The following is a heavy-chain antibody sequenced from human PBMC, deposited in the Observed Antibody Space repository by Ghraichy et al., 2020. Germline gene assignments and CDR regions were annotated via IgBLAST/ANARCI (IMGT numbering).Heavy chain of an antibody. D-gene: IGHD3-3*01. Sequence: ASVKVSCKASGYTFTSYYMHWVRQAPGQGLEWMGIINPSGGSTSYAQKFQGRVTMTRDTSTSTVYMELSSLRSEDTAVYYCARGRRSPFWSGYYYYYYGMDVWGPAPTVTVSS. V-gene: IGHV1-46*01. J-gene: IGHJ6*02. CDR3: ARGRRSPFWSGYYYYYYGMDV. CDR2: INPSGGST. CDR1: GYTFTSYY.